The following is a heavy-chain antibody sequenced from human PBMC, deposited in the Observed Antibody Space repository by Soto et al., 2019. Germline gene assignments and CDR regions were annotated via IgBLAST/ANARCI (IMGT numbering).Heavy chain of an antibody. CDR2: IWFDGSNK. CDR1: GFTFSGYT. D-gene: IGHD5-18*01. Sequence: QVQLVESGGGVVQPGRSLRLSCAASGFTFSGYTIHWVRQAPGKGLGWLALIWFDGSNKYYADSVKGRFTISRDNAKNTMYLQMNTLRAEATAVYYCARDLGYNYGHPFDYWGQGTLVTVSS. CDR3: ARDLGYNYGHPFDY. V-gene: IGHV3-33*01. J-gene: IGHJ4*02.